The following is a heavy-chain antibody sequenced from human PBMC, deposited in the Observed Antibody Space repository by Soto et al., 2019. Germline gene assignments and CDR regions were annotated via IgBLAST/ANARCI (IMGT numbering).Heavy chain of an antibody. CDR1: GFTFRNYA. CDR3: AKDQGYSYGYPLDY. Sequence: GGSLRLSCAASGFTFRNYAMNWVRQAPGKGLEWVSGVSGSGGNTFYADSVKGRFTISRDNSKNTLYLQMNSLRAEDTAVYYCAKDQGYSYGYPLDYWGQGTLVTVSS. V-gene: IGHV3-23*01. D-gene: IGHD5-18*01. CDR2: VSGSGGNT. J-gene: IGHJ4*02.